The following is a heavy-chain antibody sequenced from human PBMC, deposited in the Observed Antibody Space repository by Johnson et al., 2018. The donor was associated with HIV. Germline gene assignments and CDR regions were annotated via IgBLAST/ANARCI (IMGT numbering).Heavy chain of an antibody. CDR1: GFSFSIYW. D-gene: IGHD6-13*01. CDR2: INQDGSEM. J-gene: IGHJ3*02. V-gene: IGHV3-7*05. CDR3: AKGRYSSSWYLAGAFDI. Sequence: VHLVESGGGLVQPGGSLRLSCGGSGFSFSIYWLTWVRQAPGKGLEWVANINQDGSEMYYVDSVKGRFTISRDNANNSLYVQMNSLRAEDTAIYYCAKGRYSSSWYLAGAFDIWGQGTMVTVSS.